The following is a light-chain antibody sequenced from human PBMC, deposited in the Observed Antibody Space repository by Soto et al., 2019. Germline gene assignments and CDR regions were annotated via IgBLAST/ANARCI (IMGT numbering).Light chain of an antibody. CDR2: KAS. V-gene: IGKV1-5*03. CDR3: QQLNKYPST. J-gene: IGKJ4*01. Sequence: DIQMTQSPSTLSASVGDRVTITCRASQSISSWLAWYQQKPGKAPKLLIYKASSLESGVPSRFSGSGSGTEFTLTISSLQPDDFATYYCQQLNKYPSTFGGGTKVDNK. CDR1: QSISSW.